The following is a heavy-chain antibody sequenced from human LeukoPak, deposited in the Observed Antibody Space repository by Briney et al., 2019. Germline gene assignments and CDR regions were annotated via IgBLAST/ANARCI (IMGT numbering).Heavy chain of an antibody. J-gene: IGHJ6*02. CDR3: ARDYCTNGVCFDYYYYGMDV. CDR1: GFTFSSYS. V-gene: IGHV3-21*01. D-gene: IGHD2-8*01. CDR2: ISRSSSYI. Sequence: GGSLRLSCAASGFTFSSYSMNWVRQAPGKGLEWVSSISRSSSYIYYADSVKGRFTISRDNAKNSLYLQMNSLRAEDTAVYYCARDYCTNGVCFDYYYYGMDVWGQGTTVTVSS.